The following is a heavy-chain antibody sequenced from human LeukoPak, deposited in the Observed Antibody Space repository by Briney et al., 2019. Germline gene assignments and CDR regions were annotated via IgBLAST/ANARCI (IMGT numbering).Heavy chain of an antibody. CDR2: IYHSGST. CDR3: ARKPVGATPPDY. D-gene: IGHD1-26*01. V-gene: IGHV4-30-2*01. CDR1: GGSISSGGYY. Sequence: SETLSLTCTVSGGSISSGGYYWSWIRQPPGKGLEWIGYIYHSGSTYYNPSLKSRVTISVDRSKNQFSLNLTSVTAADTAVYYCARKPVGATPPDYWGQGTLVTVSS. J-gene: IGHJ4*02.